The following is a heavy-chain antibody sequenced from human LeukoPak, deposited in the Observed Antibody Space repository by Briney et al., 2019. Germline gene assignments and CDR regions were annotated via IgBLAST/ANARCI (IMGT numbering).Heavy chain of an antibody. J-gene: IGHJ4*02. V-gene: IGHV3-7*01. CDR1: GFIFGSYW. CDR3: ARVRGDYYFDY. D-gene: IGHD2-21*02. CDR2: IKQGGSEK. Sequence: GGSLRLSCAASGFIFGSYWMNWVRQAPGKGLEWVANIKQGGSEKYYVDSVKGRFTISRDNAKNSLYLQMNSLRAEDTAVCYCARVRGDYYFDYWGQGTLVTVSS.